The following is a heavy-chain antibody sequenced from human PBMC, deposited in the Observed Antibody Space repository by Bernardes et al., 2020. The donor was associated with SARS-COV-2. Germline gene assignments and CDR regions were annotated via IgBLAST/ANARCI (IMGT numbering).Heavy chain of an antibody. CDR3: ARVDRYCSSTSCHMSADY. CDR2: ISAYNGNT. Sequence: ASVKVSCKASGYTFTSYGISWVRQAPGQGLEWMGWISAYNGNTNYAQKLQGRVTMTTDTSTSTAYMELRSLRSDDTAVYYCARVDRYCSSTSCHMSADYWGKGTLVNVSS. CDR1: GYTFTSYG. V-gene: IGHV1-18*01. D-gene: IGHD2-2*02. J-gene: IGHJ4*02.